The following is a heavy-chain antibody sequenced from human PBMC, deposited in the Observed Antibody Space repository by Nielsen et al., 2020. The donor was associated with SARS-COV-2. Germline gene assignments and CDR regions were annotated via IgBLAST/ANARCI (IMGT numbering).Heavy chain of an antibody. V-gene: IGHV3-23*01. Sequence: GESLKISCAASGFTFRSYPMTWVRQAPGKGLEWVSTISGSGGATYYADSVKGRFGISRDNSKNTLYLQMNSLRAEDTARYYCAKADIVATTHPFDYWGQGTLVTVSS. CDR2: ISGSGGAT. CDR3: AKADIVATTHPFDY. D-gene: IGHD5-12*01. J-gene: IGHJ4*02. CDR1: GFTFRSYP.